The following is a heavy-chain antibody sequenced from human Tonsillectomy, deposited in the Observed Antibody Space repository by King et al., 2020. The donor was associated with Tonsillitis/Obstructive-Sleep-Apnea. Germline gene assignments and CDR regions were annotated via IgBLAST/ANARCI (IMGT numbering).Heavy chain of an antibody. CDR1: GFTFSSYA. V-gene: IGHV3-64*01. D-gene: IGHD1-26*01. J-gene: IGHJ3*02. CDR2: ISSNGGST. Sequence: VQLVESGGGLVQPGGSLRLSCAASGFTFSSYAMHWVRQAPGKGLEYVSAISSNGGSTYYANSVKGRFTISRDNSKNTLYLQMGSLRAEDMAVYYCARGREGLVFAFDIWGQGTIVTVSS. CDR3: ARGREGLVFAFDI.